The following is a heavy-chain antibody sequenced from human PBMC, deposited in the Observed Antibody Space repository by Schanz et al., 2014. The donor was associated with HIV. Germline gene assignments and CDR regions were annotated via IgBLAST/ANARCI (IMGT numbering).Heavy chain of an antibody. CDR2: IWYDGSNK. CDR3: AREYLGYSSGFDP. D-gene: IGHD6-19*01. V-gene: IGHV3-33*01. Sequence: QVQLVESGGGVVQPGRSLRLSCAASGFTFSSYGMHWVRQAPGKGLEWVAVIWYDGSNKYYADSVKGRFTISRDISKNTLYLQMNSLRAEDTAVYYCAREYLGYSSGFDPWGQGTLVTVSS. J-gene: IGHJ5*02. CDR1: GFTFSSYG.